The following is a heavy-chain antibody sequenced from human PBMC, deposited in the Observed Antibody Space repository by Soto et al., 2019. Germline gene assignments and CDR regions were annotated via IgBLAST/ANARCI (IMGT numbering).Heavy chain of an antibody. Sequence: SQTLSLTCAISGDSVSSNSAAWNWIRQSPSRGLEWLGRTYYRSKWYNDYAVSVKSRITINPDTSKNQFSLQLNSVTPEDTAVYYCASGRPTVKRTRYGMDVWGQGTTVTVSS. D-gene: IGHD4-4*01. CDR3: ASGRPTVKRTRYGMDV. CDR2: TYYRSKWYN. V-gene: IGHV6-1*01. J-gene: IGHJ6*02. CDR1: GDSVSSNSAA.